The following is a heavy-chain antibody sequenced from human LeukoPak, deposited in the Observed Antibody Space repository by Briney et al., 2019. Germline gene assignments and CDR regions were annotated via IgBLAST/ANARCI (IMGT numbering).Heavy chain of an antibody. V-gene: IGHV3-30*02. Sequence: PGGSLRLSCAASGFTLNSYGMHWVPQAPGKRLEGVAYLRYDGSNNYYADSVKGPFTISRDNSKNTLLPQMNRPKAEDPSLYYFAKDLQRRDYGYYFQHLGPGTLVTGSS. D-gene: IGHD4-17*01. CDR1: GFTLNSYG. J-gene: IGHJ1*01. CDR3: AKDLQRRDYGYYFQH. CDR2: LRYDGSNN.